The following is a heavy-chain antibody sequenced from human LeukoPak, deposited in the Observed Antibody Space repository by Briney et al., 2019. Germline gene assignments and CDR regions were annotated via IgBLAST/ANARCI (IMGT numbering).Heavy chain of an antibody. D-gene: IGHD3-10*01. V-gene: IGHV3-9*01. Sequence: GGSLRLSCAASGFTFDDYAMHWVRQAPGKGLEGVSGISWNSGSVVYADSVKGRFTISRDNAKNSLYLQMNSLRAEDTALYYCAKDLDVEVGESAWGAFDIWGQGTMVTVSS. CDR2: ISWNSGSV. CDR1: GFTFDDYA. J-gene: IGHJ3*02. CDR3: AKDLDVEVGESAWGAFDI.